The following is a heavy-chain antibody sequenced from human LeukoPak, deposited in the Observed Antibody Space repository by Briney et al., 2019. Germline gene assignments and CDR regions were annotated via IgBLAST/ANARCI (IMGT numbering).Heavy chain of an antibody. Sequence: ASVKVSCKASGYTFTSYDINWVRQATGQGLEWMGWMNPNSGNTGYAQKFQGRVTMTRNTSISTAYMELSSLRSEGTAVYYCARVRYSSSWYEYLYYYGMDVWGQGTTVTVSS. CDR2: MNPNSGNT. D-gene: IGHD6-13*01. V-gene: IGHV1-8*01. CDR1: GYTFTSYD. J-gene: IGHJ6*02. CDR3: ARVRYSSSWYEYLYYYGMDV.